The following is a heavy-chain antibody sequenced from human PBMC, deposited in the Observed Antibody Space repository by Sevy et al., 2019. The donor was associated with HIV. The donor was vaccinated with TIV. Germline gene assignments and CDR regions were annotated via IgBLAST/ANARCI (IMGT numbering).Heavy chain of an antibody. D-gene: IGHD1-1*01. CDR3: ARGQITTIGFDY. V-gene: IGHV4-31*03. CDR1: GDSISSSGYY. Sequence: SETLSLTCTVSGDSISSSGYYWSWIRQHPGEGLEWIGYILYSGNPYYNPSLKSRLIISLDTSKNQFSLKLSSATAADTAVYYCARGQITTIGFDYWGQGTLVTVSS. J-gene: IGHJ4*02. CDR2: ILYSGNP.